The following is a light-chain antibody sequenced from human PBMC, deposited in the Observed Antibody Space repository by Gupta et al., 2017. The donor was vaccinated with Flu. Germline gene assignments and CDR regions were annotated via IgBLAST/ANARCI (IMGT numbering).Light chain of an antibody. CDR1: SSDIGNYDY. CDR3: CSYAGTYTWV. J-gene: IGLJ3*02. CDR2: DVS. Sequence: QSALTQPRSVSGSPGQSVTISCTGSSSDIGNYDYVSWYQQHPGKAPKLMIYDVSKWPSGVPDRFSDSKSGNTASLTISGLQAEDEADYYCCSYAGTYTWVFGGGTKVTVL. V-gene: IGLV2-11*01.